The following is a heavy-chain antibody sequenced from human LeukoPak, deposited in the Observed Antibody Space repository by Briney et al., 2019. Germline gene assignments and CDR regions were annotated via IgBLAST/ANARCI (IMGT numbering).Heavy chain of an antibody. CDR1: GGTFSSYA. J-gene: IGHJ6*03. V-gene: IGHV1-69*05. D-gene: IGHD4-23*01. CDR3: ARDRRGNPNYMDV. Sequence: SVKVSCKASGGTFSSYAISWVRQAPGQGREWMGGIIPIFGTANYAQKFQGRVTITTDESTSTAYMELSSLRSEDTAVYYCARDRRGNPNYMDVWGKGTTVTVSS. CDR2: IIPIFGTA.